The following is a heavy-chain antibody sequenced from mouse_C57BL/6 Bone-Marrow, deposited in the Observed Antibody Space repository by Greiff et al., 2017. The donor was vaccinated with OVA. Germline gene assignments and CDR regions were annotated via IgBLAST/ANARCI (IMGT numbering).Heavy chain of an antibody. CDR3: TSFGNYRSWYFDF. CDR1: GYTFTDYE. Sequence: VQLQQSGAELVRPGASVTLSCKASGYTFTDYEMHWVKQTPVHGLEWIGAIDPETGGTAYNQKFKGKAILTADKSSSTAYMELRSLTSEDSAVYYCTSFGNYRSWYFDFWGTGTTVTVSS. J-gene: IGHJ1*03. D-gene: IGHD2-1*01. V-gene: IGHV1-15*01. CDR2: IDPETGGT.